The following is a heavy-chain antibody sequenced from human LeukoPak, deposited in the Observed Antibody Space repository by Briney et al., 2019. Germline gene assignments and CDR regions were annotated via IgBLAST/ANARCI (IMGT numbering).Heavy chain of an antibody. CDR1: GFTFSSYA. Sequence: PGGSLRLSCAASGFTFSSYAMSWVRQAPGKGLEWVSAISGSGGSTYYADSVKGRFTISRDNSKNTLYLQMNSLRAEGTAVYYCAAMVPYYYYGMDVWGQGTTVTVSS. J-gene: IGHJ6*02. V-gene: IGHV3-23*01. CDR2: ISGSGGST. D-gene: IGHD3-10*01. CDR3: AAMVPYYYYGMDV.